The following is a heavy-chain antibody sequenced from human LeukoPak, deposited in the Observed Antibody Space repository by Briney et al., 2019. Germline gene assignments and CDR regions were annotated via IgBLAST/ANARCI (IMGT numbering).Heavy chain of an antibody. CDR3: ARDGLYCSSTSCYFDF. Sequence: GGSLRLSCAASGFTFSSYSMNWVRQAPGKGLEWVSVISSSSGYIYYADSVKGRFTISRDNAKNSLYPQMNSLRAEDTAVYYCARDGLYCSSTSCYFDFWGQGTLVTVSS. CDR2: ISSSSGYI. CDR1: GFTFSSYS. J-gene: IGHJ4*02. D-gene: IGHD2-2*01. V-gene: IGHV3-21*01.